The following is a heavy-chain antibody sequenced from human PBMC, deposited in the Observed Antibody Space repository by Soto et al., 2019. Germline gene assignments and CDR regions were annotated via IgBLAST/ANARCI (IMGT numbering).Heavy chain of an antibody. J-gene: IGHJ6*03. CDR1: GFTFGDYA. Sequence: GGSLRLSCTASGFTFGDYAMSWFRQAPGKGLEWVGFIRSKAYGGTTEYAASVKGRFTISRDDSKSIAYLQMNSLKTEDTAVYYCTRVAPYYDFWSGTPNLGYMDVWGKGTTVTVSS. V-gene: IGHV3-49*03. D-gene: IGHD3-3*01. CDR2: IRSKAYGGTT. CDR3: TRVAPYYDFWSGTPNLGYMDV.